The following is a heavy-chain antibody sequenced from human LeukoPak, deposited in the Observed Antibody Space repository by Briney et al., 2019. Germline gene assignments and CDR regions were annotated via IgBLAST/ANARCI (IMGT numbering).Heavy chain of an antibody. CDR2: MRQDAKSE. Sequence: PGGSLRLSCVASVLTFSDYWMAWVRQAPGKGLEWVATMRQDAKSEYYADSVKSRFIISRDNAKNTLYLQMNSLRAEDTAVYYCARTAGDAFDIWGQGTMVTVSS. V-gene: IGHV3-7*01. D-gene: IGHD3-10*01. CDR3: ARTAGDAFDI. CDR1: VLTFSDYW. J-gene: IGHJ3*02.